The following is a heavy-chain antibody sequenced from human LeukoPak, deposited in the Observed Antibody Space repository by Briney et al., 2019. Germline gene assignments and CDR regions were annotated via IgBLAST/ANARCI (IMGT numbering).Heavy chain of an antibody. CDR1: GFTFSRYA. V-gene: IGHV3-30*04. J-gene: IGHJ3*01. CDR3: ARERDAFDL. CDR2: FTYDGNDK. Sequence: GRSLRLSCAASGFTFSRYAMHWVRQAPGKELEWVAVFTYDGNDKYYADSVEGRFTISGDNSKNTLYLQMNGLRVEDTGVYFCARERDAFDLWGQGTMVTVSS.